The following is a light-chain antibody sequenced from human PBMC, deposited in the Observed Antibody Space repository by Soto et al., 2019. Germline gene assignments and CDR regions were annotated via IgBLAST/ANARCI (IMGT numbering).Light chain of an antibody. Sequence: SVLTQPPSVSGAPGQRVTISCTGSSSNIGAGYDVHWYQQLPGTAPKLLIYGNSNRPSGVPDRFSGSKSGTSASLAITGLQAEDEADYYCAVWDDSLSGPVFGGGTKLTVL. J-gene: IGLJ2*01. CDR1: SSNIGAGYD. CDR3: AVWDDSLSGPV. V-gene: IGLV1-40*01. CDR2: GNS.